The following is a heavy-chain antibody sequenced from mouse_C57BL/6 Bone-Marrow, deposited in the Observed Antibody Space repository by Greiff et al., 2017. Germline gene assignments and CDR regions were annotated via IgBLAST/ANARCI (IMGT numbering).Heavy chain of an antibody. CDR1: GYTFTSYW. D-gene: IGHD1-1*01. J-gene: IGHJ3*01. CDR2: IHPSDSDN. CDR3: TIGILGSSYEESAD. Sequence: VQLQQPGAELVKPGASVKVSCKASGYTFTSYWMHWVKQRPGQGLEWIGRIHPSDSDNNYNQKFKGKATLTVDKSSRTAYMQLSSLASEDSAVYYCTIGILGSSYEESADWGQGTLVTVSA. V-gene: IGHV1-74*01.